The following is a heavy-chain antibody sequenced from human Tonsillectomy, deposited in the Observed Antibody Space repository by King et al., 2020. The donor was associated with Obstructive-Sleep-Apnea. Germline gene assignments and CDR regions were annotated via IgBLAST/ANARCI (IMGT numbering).Heavy chain of an antibody. J-gene: IGHJ4*02. CDR2: INSDGTRT. Sequence: LVESGGGLVQPGGSLRLSCAASGFTFSSYWMYWVRQAPGKGLVWVSRINSDGTRTSDADSVKGRFTISRDNAKNTLYLQMNSLRVEDTAVYFCTRGRDAGFDYWGQGTLVTVSS. CDR3: TRGRDAGFDY. V-gene: IGHV3-74*01. CDR1: GFTFSSYW.